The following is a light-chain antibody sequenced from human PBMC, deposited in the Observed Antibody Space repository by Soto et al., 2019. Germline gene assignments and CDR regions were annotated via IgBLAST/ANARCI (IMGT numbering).Light chain of an antibody. CDR3: QQSYSTPLT. Sequence: EIVMTQSPATLSVSPGERATLYCRASQRVSRNLAWYQQKPGQPPRLLIYGASTRATGIPARFSGSGSGTEFTLTISSLQPEDFATYYCQQSYSTPLTFGGGTKVDI. CDR1: QRVSRN. V-gene: IGKV3-15*01. J-gene: IGKJ4*01. CDR2: GAS.